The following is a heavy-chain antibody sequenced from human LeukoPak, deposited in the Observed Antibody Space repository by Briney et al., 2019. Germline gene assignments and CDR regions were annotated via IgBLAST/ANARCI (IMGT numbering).Heavy chain of an antibody. CDR3: AREVWGSINWFDP. CDR1: GGSISSSSYY. Sequence: SETLSLTCTVSGGSISSSSYYWGWIRQPPGKGLEWIGSIYYSGSTNYNPSLKSRVTMSVDTSKNQFSLKLSSVTAADTAVYYCAREVWGSINWFDPWGQGTLVTVSS. D-gene: IGHD6-13*01. CDR2: IYYSGST. J-gene: IGHJ5*02. V-gene: IGHV4-39*07.